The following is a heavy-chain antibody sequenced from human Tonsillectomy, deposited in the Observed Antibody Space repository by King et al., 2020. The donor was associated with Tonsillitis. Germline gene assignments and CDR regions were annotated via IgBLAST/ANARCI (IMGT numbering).Heavy chain of an antibody. D-gene: IGHD4-11*01. Sequence: QLVQSGAEVKKPGASVKVSCKASGYTFNIYGINWVRQAPGQGLEWMGWISAFTGNTDYAQKFQDRVTMTTDTSTSTAYLDLRSLRSDDTAVYYCARGPTRTTQIQLNFDYWGQGTLVTVSS. CDR1: GYTFNIYG. CDR3: ARGPTRTTQIQLNFDY. CDR2: ISAFTGNT. V-gene: IGHV1-18*01. J-gene: IGHJ4*02.